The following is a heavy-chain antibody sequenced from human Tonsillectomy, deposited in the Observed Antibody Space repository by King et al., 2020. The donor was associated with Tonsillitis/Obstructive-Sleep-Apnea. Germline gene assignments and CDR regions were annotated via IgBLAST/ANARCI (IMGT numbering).Heavy chain of an antibody. Sequence: VQLVESGGGVVQPGRSLRLSCAASGFTFSSYAMHWVRQAPGKGLEWVAVISYDENYKYYADSVKGRFTISRDNSKNTLYLQMNSLGAEDTAVYYCATEPRGNDDSHYGMDVWGQGPTVTVSS. V-gene: IGHV3-30*04. D-gene: IGHD3-22*01. CDR3: ATEPRGNDDSHYGMDV. CDR1: GFTFSSYA. J-gene: IGHJ6*02. CDR2: ISYDENYK.